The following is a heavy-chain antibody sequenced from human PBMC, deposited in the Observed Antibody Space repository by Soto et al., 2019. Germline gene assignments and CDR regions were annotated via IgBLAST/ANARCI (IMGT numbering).Heavy chain of an antibody. CDR2: IYQSGRT. CDR1: GYTIGSSNL. V-gene: IGHV4-4*02. Sequence: PAATXSLTCAFSGYTIGSSNLFSGFRQPPGKGLEWIGEIYQSGRTNYNPSLNGRVTISIDKSSNHLSLWLTSVTAADTAVYYCKRGGVNGRFENWGQGALVTVSS. D-gene: IGHD2-8*01. CDR3: KRGGVNGRFEN. J-gene: IGHJ4*02.